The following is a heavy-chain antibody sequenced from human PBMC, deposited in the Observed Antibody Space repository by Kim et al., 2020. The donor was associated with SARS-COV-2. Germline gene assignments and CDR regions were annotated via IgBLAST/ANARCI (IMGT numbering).Heavy chain of an antibody. V-gene: IGHV3-30*18. Sequence: GGSLRLSCAASGFSFNTYGMHWVRQSPGKGLEWVAVISYDGSKKSYVDSVKGRFTISRDNSKNTLYLQMNSLRIEDTAVYYCAKSFSGSYCGYDYWGQGTLVTVS. CDR2: ISYDGSKK. D-gene: IGHD1-26*01. J-gene: IGHJ4*02. CDR1: GFSFNTYG. CDR3: AKSFSGSYCGYDY.